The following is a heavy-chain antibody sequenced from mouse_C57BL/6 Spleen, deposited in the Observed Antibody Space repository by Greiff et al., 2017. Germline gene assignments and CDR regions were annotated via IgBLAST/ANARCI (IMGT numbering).Heavy chain of an antibody. J-gene: IGHJ4*01. V-gene: IGHV2-2*01. Sequence: VKLVESGPGLVQPSQSLSITCTVSGFSLTSYGVHWVRQSPGKGLEWLGVIWSGGSTDYNAAFISRLSISKDNSKSQVFFKMNSLQADDTAIYYCARMDDYLYYYAMDYWGQGTSVTDSS. D-gene: IGHD2-4*01. CDR3: ARMDDYLYYYAMDY. CDR2: IWSGGST. CDR1: GFSLTSYG.